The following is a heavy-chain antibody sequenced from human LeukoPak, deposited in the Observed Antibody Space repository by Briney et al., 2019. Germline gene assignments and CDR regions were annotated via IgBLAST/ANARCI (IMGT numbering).Heavy chain of an antibody. D-gene: IGHD4-23*01. J-gene: IGHJ2*01. V-gene: IGHV5-51*01. Sequence: GESLKISCKGSGYSFTSYWIGWVRQMPGKGLEWMGFIYPGDSDTRYSPPFQGQVTISAHKSISTDYLQWSSLKASDTAMYYCARRYGGNSPAVYWYFDLWGRGTLVTVSS. CDR3: ARRYGGNSPAVYWYFDL. CDR1: GYSFTSYW. CDR2: IYPGDSDT.